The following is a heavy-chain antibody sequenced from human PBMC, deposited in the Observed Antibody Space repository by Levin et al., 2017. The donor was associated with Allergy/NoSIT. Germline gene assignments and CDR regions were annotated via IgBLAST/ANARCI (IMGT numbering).Heavy chain of an antibody. J-gene: IGHJ1*01. D-gene: IGHD6-6*01. CDR2: IIPIFGTT. Sequence: SVKVSCKASGGTFSSYAISWVRQAPGQGLEWMGGIIPIFGTTNFAQKFQGRVTITADESTSTAHMELSSLRSEDTAVYHCAGSEYSSSYGHFQHWGQGTLVTVSS. CDR1: GGTFSSYA. CDR3: AGSEYSSSYGHFQH. V-gene: IGHV1-69*13.